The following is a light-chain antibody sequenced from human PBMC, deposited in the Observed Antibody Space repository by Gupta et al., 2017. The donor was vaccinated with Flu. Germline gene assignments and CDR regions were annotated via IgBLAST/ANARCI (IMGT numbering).Light chain of an antibody. CDR1: QSIDTW. Sequence: DIQMTQSPSTLSASVGDRVTITCRASQSIDTWLAWYQQKPEQAPNLLIYKGSNLQSWVPSMFSGSGSATQFTHTRSRRQPDDYANYYRQQDKSFWTFGQGTKVEVK. J-gene: IGKJ1*01. CDR2: KGS. CDR3: QQDKSFWT. V-gene: IGKV1-5*03.